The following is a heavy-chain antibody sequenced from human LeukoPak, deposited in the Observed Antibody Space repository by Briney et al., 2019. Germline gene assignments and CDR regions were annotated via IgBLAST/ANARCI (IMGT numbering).Heavy chain of an antibody. V-gene: IGHV4-34*01. D-gene: IGHD1-26*01. Sequence: SETLSLTCAVYGGSFSNYYWSWIRQPPEKGLEWIGEINHSGSTNYNPSLKSRVTISVDTSKNQFSLKLNSVTAADTAVYYCARVLSGSYGYWGQGTLVTVSS. CDR2: INHSGST. CDR3: ARVLSGSYGY. J-gene: IGHJ4*02. CDR1: GGSFSNYY.